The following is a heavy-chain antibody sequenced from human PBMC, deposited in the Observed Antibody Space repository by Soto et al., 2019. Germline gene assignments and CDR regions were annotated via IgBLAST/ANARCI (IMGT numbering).Heavy chain of an antibody. CDR2: IYHSGST. Sequence: QVQLQESGPGLVKPSGTLSLTCAVSGGSISSSNWWSWVRQPPGKGLEWIGEIYHSGSTNYNPSLKSRVTISVDKSKNQLSLKLSSVTAADTAVYYCARDGSKYCSGGSCYYFDYWGQGTLVTVSS. CDR1: GGSISSSNW. J-gene: IGHJ4*02. D-gene: IGHD2-15*01. CDR3: ARDGSKYCSGGSCYYFDY. V-gene: IGHV4-4*02.